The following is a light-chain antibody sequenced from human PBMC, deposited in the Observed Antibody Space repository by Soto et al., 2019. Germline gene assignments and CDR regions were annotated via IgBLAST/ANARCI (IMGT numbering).Light chain of an antibody. V-gene: IGKV1-27*01. J-gene: IGKJ1*01. Sequence: DIQMTQSPSSLSASVGDRVTITCRASQGISNFLAWHQQKPGKVPKILIYAASTLQSGVPSRFSGSGSGTDSTLSISSLQPEDVATYYCQKYNSGPWTVGEGNKVEIK. CDR1: QGISNF. CDR2: AAS. CDR3: QKYNSGPWT.